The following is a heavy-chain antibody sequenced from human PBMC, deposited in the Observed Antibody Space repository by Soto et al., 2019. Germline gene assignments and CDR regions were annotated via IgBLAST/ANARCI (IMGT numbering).Heavy chain of an antibody. J-gene: IGHJ6*02. D-gene: IGHD1-1*01. CDR3: ARDRLRYNWNDFPYYYYGMDV. Sequence: GGSLRLSCAASGFTFSSYAMHWVRQAPGKGLEWVAVISYDGSNKYYADPVKGRFTISRDNSKNTLYLQMNSLRAEDTAVYYCARDRLRYNWNDFPYYYYGMDVWGQGTTVTVSS. CDR1: GFTFSSYA. V-gene: IGHV3-30-3*01. CDR2: ISYDGSNK.